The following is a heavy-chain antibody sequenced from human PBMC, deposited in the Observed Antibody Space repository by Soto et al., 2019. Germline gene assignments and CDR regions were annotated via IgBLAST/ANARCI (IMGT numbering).Heavy chain of an antibody. V-gene: IGHV3-23*01. CDR1: GVTFSSYA. D-gene: IGHD4-17*01. Sequence: QPGGSLRLSCVASGVTFSSYALSWVRQAPGKGPEWLSAISDNGRSTLYADSVKGRFTISRDNSKNTLYLQMNSLRADDTALYYCAIKVTTYRTHAFDFWGQGTMVTVSS. CDR2: ISDNGRST. J-gene: IGHJ3*01. CDR3: AIKVTTYRTHAFDF.